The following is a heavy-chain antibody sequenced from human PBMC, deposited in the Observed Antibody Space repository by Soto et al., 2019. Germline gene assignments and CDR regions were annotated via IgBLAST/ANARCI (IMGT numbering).Heavy chain of an antibody. Sequence: PGGSLRLSCAASGFIFSSYGMHWVRQAPGKGLEWVAVIWYDGSNTNYADPVKGRSTIARDNSKNTLFLQMNSLRDEDTAVYYCASSAAWGRGTLVTVSS. J-gene: IGHJ5*02. CDR1: GFIFSSYG. CDR2: IWYDGSNT. CDR3: ASSAA. V-gene: IGHV3-33*01. D-gene: IGHD6-19*01.